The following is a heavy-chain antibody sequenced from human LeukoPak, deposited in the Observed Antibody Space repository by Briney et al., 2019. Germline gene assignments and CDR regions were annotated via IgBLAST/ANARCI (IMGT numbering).Heavy chain of an antibody. V-gene: IGHV4-38-2*02. D-gene: IGHD6-13*01. CDR3: ARAGSSWQRSNDAFDI. Sequence: SETLSLTCTVSGYSISSGYYWGWIRQPPGKGLEWIGSIYYSGSTYYNPSLKSRVTISVDTSKNQFSLKLSSVTAADTAVYYCARAGSSWQRSNDAFDIWGQGTMVTVSS. CDR2: IYYSGST. CDR1: GYSISSGYY. J-gene: IGHJ3*02.